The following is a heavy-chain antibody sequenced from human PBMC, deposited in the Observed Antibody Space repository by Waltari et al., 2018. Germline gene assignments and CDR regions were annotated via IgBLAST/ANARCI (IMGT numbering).Heavy chain of an antibody. CDR3: ARASPIYGSGSYCY. Sequence: QVQLQQWGAGLLKPSETLSLTCAVYGGSFSGYYWSWIRQPPGKGLEWIGEINHSGSTNYNPSLKSRDTISVDTSKNQFSLKLSSVTAADTAVYYCARASPIYGSGSYCYWGQGTLVTVSS. V-gene: IGHV4-34*01. CDR1: GGSFSGYY. D-gene: IGHD3-10*01. CDR2: INHSGST. J-gene: IGHJ4*02.